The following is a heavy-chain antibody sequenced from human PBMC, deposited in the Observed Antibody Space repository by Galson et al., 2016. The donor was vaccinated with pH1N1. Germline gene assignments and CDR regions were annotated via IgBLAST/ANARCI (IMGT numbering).Heavy chain of an antibody. CDR2: MIPILGLS. J-gene: IGHJ4*02. CDR3: ARARGHAAMDPFDF. CDR1: GGTFTSYT. Sequence: SVKVSCKASGGTFTSYTITWVRRAPGQGLEWMGRMIPILGLSNYAQKFQGRVTITAEKTRSTANMELSSLKSEDTAVYFFARARGHAAMDPFDFWGQGTQVTVSS. D-gene: IGHD5-18*01. V-gene: IGHV1-69*02.